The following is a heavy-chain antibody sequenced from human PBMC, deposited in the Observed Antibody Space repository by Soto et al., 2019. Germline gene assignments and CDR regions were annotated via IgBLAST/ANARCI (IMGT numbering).Heavy chain of an antibody. CDR1: RFSFSNYW. CDR3: ARAAYSNDCLYV. V-gene: IGHV3-7*04. CDR2: IKEDGSEK. D-gene: IGHD5-18*01. J-gene: IGHJ6*02. Sequence: DVQLVESGGGLVQPGGSLRLSCAAYRFSFSNYWMTWVRQAPGKGLEWVANIKEDGSEKSHVDSVKGRFTISRDNAKNSLYLQMNSLRAEDTAVYYCARAAYSNDCLYVWGQGTTVTVS.